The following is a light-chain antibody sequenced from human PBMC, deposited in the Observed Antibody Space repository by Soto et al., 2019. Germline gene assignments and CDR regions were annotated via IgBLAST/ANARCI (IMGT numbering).Light chain of an antibody. CDR3: QSYDSSLSGDV. V-gene: IGLV1-40*01. J-gene: IGLJ1*01. Sequence: QAVVTQPPSVSGAPGQRVTISCTGSSSNIGAGYEAHWYQQVPGTAPKLLIYENNNRPSGVPDRFSGSKSGTSASLAITGLQAEDEAEYYCQSYDSSLSGDVFGTGTKLTVL. CDR1: SSNIGAGYE. CDR2: ENN.